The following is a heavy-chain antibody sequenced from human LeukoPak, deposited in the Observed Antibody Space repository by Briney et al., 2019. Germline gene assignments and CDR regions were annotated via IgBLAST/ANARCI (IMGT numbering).Heavy chain of an antibody. J-gene: IGHJ2*01. V-gene: IGHV1-69*04. CDR1: GGTFSSYA. D-gene: IGHD3-10*01. CDR2: IIPILGIA. CDR3: ARLRGYWYFDL. Sequence: SVTVSCKASGGTFSSYAISWVRQAPGQGLEWMGRIIPILGIANYAQKFQGRVTITADKSTSTAYMELSSLRSEDTAVYYCARLRGYWYFDLWGRGTLVTVSS.